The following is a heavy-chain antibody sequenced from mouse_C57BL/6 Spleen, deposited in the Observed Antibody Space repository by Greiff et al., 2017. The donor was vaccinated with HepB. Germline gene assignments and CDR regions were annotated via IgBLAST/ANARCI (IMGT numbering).Heavy chain of an antibody. Sequence: QVQLQQPGAELVKPGASVKLSCKASGYTFTSYWMQWVKQRPGQGLEWIGEIDPSDSYTNYNQKFKDKATLTVDTSSSTAYMQLSSLTSEDSAVYYCARPTFYDLDYWGQGTSVTVSS. J-gene: IGHJ4*01. CDR3: ARPTFYDLDY. D-gene: IGHD2-10*01. CDR2: IDPSDSYT. V-gene: IGHV1-50*01. CDR1: GYTFTSYW.